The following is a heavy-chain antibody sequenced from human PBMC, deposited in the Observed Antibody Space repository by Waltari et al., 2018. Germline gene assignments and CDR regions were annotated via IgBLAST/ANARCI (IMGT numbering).Heavy chain of an antibody. CDR3: AREMVATTYNYGMDV. CDR1: GYTFTSYA. V-gene: IGHV1-3*01. CDR2: INAGNGNT. Sequence: QVQLVQSGAEVKKPGASVKVSCKASGYTFTSYAMHWVRQAPGQRLEWMGWINAGNGNTKYSQKFQGRVTITRDTSASTAYMELSSLRSEDTAVYYCAREMVATTYNYGMDVWGQGTTVTVSS. D-gene: IGHD5-12*01. J-gene: IGHJ6*02.